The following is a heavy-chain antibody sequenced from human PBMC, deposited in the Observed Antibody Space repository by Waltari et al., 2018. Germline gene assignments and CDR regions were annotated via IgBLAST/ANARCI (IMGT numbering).Heavy chain of an antibody. CDR1: GASISSNLHF. V-gene: IGHV4-39*01. J-gene: IGHJ5*02. CDR3: ARVDRFLELLQGVT. CDR2: IFHSGSA. Sequence: QLLLQESGPSLVKPSETLSLTCNVSGASISSNLHFWGWIRQPPGKRLEWIVNIFHSGSANYNPSLRSGVTISVDKSKNEFSLKLSSVTAADTAVYYCARVDRFLELLQGVTWGQGTLVTVSS. D-gene: IGHD3-3*01.